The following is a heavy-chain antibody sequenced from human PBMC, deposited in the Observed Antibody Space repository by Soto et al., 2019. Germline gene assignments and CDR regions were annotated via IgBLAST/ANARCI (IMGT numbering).Heavy chain of an antibody. D-gene: IGHD3-10*01. CDR3: ARGPRGYVYYHGMDV. Sequence: PSETLSLTCTVSGDSSVSSSSYYWGWIRQPPGKGLEWIGRIDTSGTTNYNPSLKSRVTMSVDASKNHFSLNLSSVTAADTAVYYCARGPRGYVYYHGMDVWGQGTTVTVSS. CDR2: IDTSGTT. J-gene: IGHJ6*02. V-gene: IGHV4-39*07. CDR1: GDSSVSSSSYY.